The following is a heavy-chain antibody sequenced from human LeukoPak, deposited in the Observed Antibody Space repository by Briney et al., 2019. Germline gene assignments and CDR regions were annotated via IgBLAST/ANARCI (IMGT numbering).Heavy chain of an antibody. CDR3: ARDPYSGGYGAYYYYYMDV. J-gene: IGHJ6*03. Sequence: PGGSLGLSCAASGFTFSYYWMSWGRQAPGKGLEWVANIKQDGSEKYYVDSVKGRFTISRDNAKTSLYLQMNSLRVEDTAVYYCARDPYSGGYGAYYYYYMDVWGKGTTVTVSS. CDR2: IKQDGSEK. V-gene: IGHV3-7*01. D-gene: IGHD6-19*01. CDR1: GFTFSYYW.